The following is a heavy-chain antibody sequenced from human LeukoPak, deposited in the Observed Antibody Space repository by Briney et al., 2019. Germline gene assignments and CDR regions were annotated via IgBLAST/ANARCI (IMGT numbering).Heavy chain of an antibody. J-gene: IGHJ4*02. CDR3: ARGPSGSYVGY. D-gene: IGHD1-26*01. V-gene: IGHV4-61*02. Sequence: PSETLSLTCTVSGGSISSGSYYWSWIRQPAGKGLEWIGRIYTSGSTNYNPSLKSRVTISVDTSKNQFSLKLSSMTAADTAVYYCARGPSGSYVGYWGQGTLATVSS. CDR1: GGSISSGSYY. CDR2: IYTSGST.